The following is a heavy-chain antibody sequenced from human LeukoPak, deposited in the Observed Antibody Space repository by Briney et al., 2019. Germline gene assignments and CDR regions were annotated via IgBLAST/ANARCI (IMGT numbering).Heavy chain of an antibody. Sequence: GGSLRLSCAASGFTFGSYWMSWVRQAPGKGLEWVANIKQDGSEKYYVDSVKGRFTISRDNAKNSLYLQMNSLRAEDTAVYYCARALYDFWSGIYYYYYGMDVWGQGTTVTVSS. CDR2: IKQDGSEK. D-gene: IGHD3-3*01. J-gene: IGHJ6*02. CDR1: GFTFGSYW. V-gene: IGHV3-7*03. CDR3: ARALYDFWSGIYYYYYGMDV.